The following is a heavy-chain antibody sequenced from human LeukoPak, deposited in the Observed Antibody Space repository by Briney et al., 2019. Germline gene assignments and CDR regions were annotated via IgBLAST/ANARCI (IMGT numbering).Heavy chain of an antibody. CDR1: GFTFSGSA. Sequence: GGSLRLSCAASGFTFSGSAMHWVRQASGKGLEWVGRIRSKANSYATAYAASVKGRFTISRDDSKNTAYLQMNSLRAGDTAVYYCVREVRDILTTGWYFDLWGRGTLVTVS. V-gene: IGHV3-73*01. CDR3: VREVRDILTTGWYFDL. J-gene: IGHJ2*01. CDR2: IRSKANSYAT. D-gene: IGHD3-9*01.